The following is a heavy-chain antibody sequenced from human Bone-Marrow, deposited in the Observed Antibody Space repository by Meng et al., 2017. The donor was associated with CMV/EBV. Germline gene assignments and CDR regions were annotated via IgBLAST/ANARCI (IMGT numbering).Heavy chain of an antibody. V-gene: IGHV3-30*02. CDR1: GFTFSSYG. CDR2: IRYDGSNK. CDR3: ARDVDYGGNRAMGAFDI. J-gene: IGHJ3*02. D-gene: IGHD4-23*01. Sequence: GESLKISCAASGFTFSSYGMHWVRQAPGKGLEWVAFIRYDGSNKYYADSVKGRFTISRDNSKNTLYLQMNSLRAEDAAVYYCARDVDYGGNRAMGAFDIWGQGTMVTVSS.